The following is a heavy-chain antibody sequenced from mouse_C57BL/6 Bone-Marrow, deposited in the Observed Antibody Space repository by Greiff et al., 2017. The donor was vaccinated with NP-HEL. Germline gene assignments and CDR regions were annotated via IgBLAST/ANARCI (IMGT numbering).Heavy chain of an antibody. CDR3: AYYGNSYWYFDV. Sequence: QVQLKQSGAELVRPGASVTLSCKASGYTFTDYEMHWVKQTPVHGLEWIGAIDPETGGTAYNQKFKGKAILTADKSSSTAYMELRSLTSEDSAVYYCAYYGNSYWYFDVWGTGTTVTVSS. CDR1: GYTFTDYE. D-gene: IGHD2-10*01. V-gene: IGHV1-15*01. J-gene: IGHJ1*03. CDR2: IDPETGGT.